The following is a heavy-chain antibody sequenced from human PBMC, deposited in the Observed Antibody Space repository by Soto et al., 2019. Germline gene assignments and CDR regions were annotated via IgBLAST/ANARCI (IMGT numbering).Heavy chain of an antibody. CDR3: ARDAGGRGNGAFDI. CDR1: GGSISTYY. Sequence: SETLSLTCTVSGGSISTYYWSWMRQPPGKGLEWIGYIYYSGSTNSDPSLKGRVTISEDTSKNQLSLKLSSVTAADTAVYFCARDAGGRGNGAFDIWGQGTMVTVSS. V-gene: IGHV4-59*01. CDR2: IYYSGST. D-gene: IGHD3-16*01. J-gene: IGHJ3*02.